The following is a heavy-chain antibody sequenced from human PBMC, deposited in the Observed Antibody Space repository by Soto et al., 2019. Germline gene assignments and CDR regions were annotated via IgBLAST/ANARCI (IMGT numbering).Heavy chain of an antibody. Sequence: GGSLRLSCAASGFTFSSYWMSWVRQAPGKGLEWVANIKQDGSEKYYVDSVKGRFTISRDNAKNSLYLQMNSLRAEDTAVYYCARGDYDFWSGYSAYFDYWGQGTLVTVSS. D-gene: IGHD3-3*01. CDR3: ARGDYDFWSGYSAYFDY. V-gene: IGHV3-7*01. CDR1: GFTFSSYW. CDR2: IKQDGSEK. J-gene: IGHJ4*02.